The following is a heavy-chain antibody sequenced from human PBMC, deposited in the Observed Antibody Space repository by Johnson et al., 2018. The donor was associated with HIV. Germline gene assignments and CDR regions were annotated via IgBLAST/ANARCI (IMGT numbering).Heavy chain of an antibody. CDR2: ISYDGRKK. CDR1: GFTFSSYA. CDR3: AREGRGSPDGFDI. D-gene: IGHD3-16*01. J-gene: IGHJ3*02. V-gene: IGHV3-30*04. Sequence: QVQLVESGGGVVQPGRSLRLSCAASGFTFSSYAMHWVRQAPGKGLEWVAVISYDGRKKYYTESLRGRFTISRDNSNNTLYLQMNTLITEDSAVYYCAREGRGSPDGFDIWGQGTMVTVSS.